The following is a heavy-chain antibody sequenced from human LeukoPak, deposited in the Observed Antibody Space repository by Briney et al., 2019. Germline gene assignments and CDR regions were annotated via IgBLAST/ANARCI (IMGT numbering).Heavy chain of an antibody. CDR3: ASVGNYEFDY. D-gene: IGHD3-16*01. V-gene: IGHV4-39*01. J-gene: IGHJ4*02. CDR1: GGSISSSSYY. CDR2: IYYSGST. Sequence: SETLSLTCTVSGGSISSSSYYWGWIRQPPGKGLEWIGSIYYSGSTYYNPSLKSRVTISVDTSKNQFSLKLSSVTAADTAVYYCASVGNYEFDYWGQGTLVTVSS.